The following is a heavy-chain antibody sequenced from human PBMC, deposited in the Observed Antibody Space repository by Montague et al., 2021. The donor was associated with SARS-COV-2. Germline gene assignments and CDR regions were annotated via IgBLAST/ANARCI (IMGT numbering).Heavy chain of an antibody. Sequence: SETLSLTCTASFGSISTYYWGWIRQPPGKGLEWIGFIFYNGSTKYNPSLKRRVSISLDTSKNQFSLKLSSVTAADTAVYYCARQDAWAYCGDECYRGWSDSWGQGTLVTVSS. CDR1: FGSISTYY. D-gene: IGHD2-21*01. CDR2: IFYNGST. V-gene: IGHV4-59*01. CDR3: ARQDAWAYCGDECYRGWSDS. J-gene: IGHJ5*01.